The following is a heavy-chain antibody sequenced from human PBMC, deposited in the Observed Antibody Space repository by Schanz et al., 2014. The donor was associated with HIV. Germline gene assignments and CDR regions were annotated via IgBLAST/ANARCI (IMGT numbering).Heavy chain of an antibody. CDR3: ARPDYDFWVDV. D-gene: IGHD3-3*01. V-gene: IGHV3-23*01. CDR1: GFTFSNYV. J-gene: IGHJ6*02. Sequence: EVQLLESGGGLVQPGGSLRLSCTASGFTFSNYVMNWVRQAPGKGLEWVSGISGNGVNTYYADSVKGRFTISRDNAKNSLSLQMNSLRAEDTAVYYCARPDYDFWVDVWGQGTTVTVSS. CDR2: ISGNGVNT.